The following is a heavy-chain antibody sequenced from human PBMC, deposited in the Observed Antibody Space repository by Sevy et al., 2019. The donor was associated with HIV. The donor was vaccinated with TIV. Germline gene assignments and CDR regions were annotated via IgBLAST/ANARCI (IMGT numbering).Heavy chain of an antibody. CDR3: ASAPYGSGSSYYFDY. CDR1: GFTFSNYW. CDR2: INQDGSEK. V-gene: IGHV3-7*01. J-gene: IGHJ4*02. D-gene: IGHD3-10*01. Sequence: LSLTCAASGFTFSNYWMSWVRQAPGKGPEWVAHINQDGSEKYYVDPVKGRFTVSRDNAKNSLYLQMNSLGDEDTAVYYCASAPYGSGSSYYFDYWGQGARVTVSS.